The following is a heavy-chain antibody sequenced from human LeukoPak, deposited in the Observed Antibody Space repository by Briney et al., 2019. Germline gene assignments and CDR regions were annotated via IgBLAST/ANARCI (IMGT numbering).Heavy chain of an antibody. Sequence: GASVKVSCKASGYTFTSYDINWVRQATGQGLEWMEWMNPNSGNTGYAQKFQGRVTMTRNTSISTAYMELSSLRSEDTAVYYCARGQGRKMTTVTPVDYYYYMDVWGKGTTVTVSS. CDR1: GYTFTSYD. V-gene: IGHV1-8*01. J-gene: IGHJ6*03. CDR2: MNPNSGNT. D-gene: IGHD4-11*01. CDR3: ARGQGRKMTTVTPVDYYYYMDV.